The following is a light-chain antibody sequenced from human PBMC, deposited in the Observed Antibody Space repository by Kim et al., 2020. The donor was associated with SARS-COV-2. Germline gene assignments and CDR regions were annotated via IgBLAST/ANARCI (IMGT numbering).Light chain of an antibody. V-gene: IGLV3-21*04. Sequence: SYELTQPPSVSVAPGKTARITCGGNNIGSKSVHWYQQKPGQAPVLVIYYDSDRPSGLPERFSGSNSGNTATLTISRVEAGDEADYYCQVWDSSSDHPEVF. CDR3: QVWDSSSDHPEV. CDR2: YDS. J-gene: IGLJ3*02. CDR1: NIGSKS.